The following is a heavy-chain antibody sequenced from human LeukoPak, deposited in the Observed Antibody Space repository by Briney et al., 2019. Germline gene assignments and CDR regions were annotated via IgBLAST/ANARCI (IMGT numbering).Heavy chain of an antibody. J-gene: IGHJ5*02. CDR1: GYRFTSYW. CDR3: ARRGGNWLDP. CDR2: ISPASSET. D-gene: IGHD3-16*01. V-gene: IGHV5-51*01. Sequence: GESLKISCKGSGYRFTSYWIAWVRQKPGKGLELMGIISPASSETLYGPSFQGQVTMSADSSTAYLQWSSLKASDTAIYYCARRGGNWLDPWGQGTLVTVSS.